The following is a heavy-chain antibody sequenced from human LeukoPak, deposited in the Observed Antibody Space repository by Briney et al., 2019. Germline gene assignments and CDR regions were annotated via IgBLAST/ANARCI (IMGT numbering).Heavy chain of an antibody. CDR1: GFTLSSYS. V-gene: IGHV3-48*01. CDR3: AKVSLNMVNDAFDI. CDR2: ISSSSSTI. J-gene: IGHJ3*02. D-gene: IGHD4/OR15-4a*01. Sequence: PGGSLRLSCAASGFTLSSYSMNWVRQAPGKGLEWVSYISSSSSTIYYADSVKGRFTISRDNAKNSLYLQMNSLRAEDTAMYYCAKVSLNMVNDAFDIWGQGTMVSVSS.